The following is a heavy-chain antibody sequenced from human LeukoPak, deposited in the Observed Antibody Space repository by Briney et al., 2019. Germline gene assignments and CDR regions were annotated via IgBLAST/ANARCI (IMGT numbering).Heavy chain of an antibody. CDR1: GFTFSHSW. D-gene: IGHD6-19*01. CDR3: VKDSGWFHFDS. V-gene: IGHV3-7*03. J-gene: IGHJ4*02. CDR2: IKGDGSSQ. Sequence: GGSLRLSCVASGFTFSHSWMTWVRQAPGKGLEWVGHIKGDGSSQNYADSVEGRFTISRDNAKSSLHLQMNGLRAEDTAMYYCVKDSGWFHFDSWGQGTLVTVSS.